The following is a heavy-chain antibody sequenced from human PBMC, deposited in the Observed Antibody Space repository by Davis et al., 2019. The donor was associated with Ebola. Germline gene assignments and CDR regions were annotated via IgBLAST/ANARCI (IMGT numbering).Heavy chain of an antibody. Sequence: GESLKISCAASGFTFSSYWMHWVRQAPGKGLVWVSRINSDGSSTSYADSVKGRFTISRDNAKNTLYLQMNSLRAEDTAVYYCARDGLIAAAGTLLYYYYGMDVWGQGTTVTVSS. D-gene: IGHD6-13*01. CDR2: INSDGSST. CDR3: ARDGLIAAAGTLLYYYYGMDV. V-gene: IGHV3-74*01. J-gene: IGHJ6*02. CDR1: GFTFSSYW.